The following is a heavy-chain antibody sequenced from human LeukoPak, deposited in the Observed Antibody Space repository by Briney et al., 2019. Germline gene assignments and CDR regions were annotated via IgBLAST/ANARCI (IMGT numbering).Heavy chain of an antibody. CDR3: ARWAWYSALDY. V-gene: IGHV4-34*01. D-gene: IGHD6-13*01. CDR2: INHSGST. J-gene: IGHJ4*02. Sequence: SETLSLTCAVYGGSFSGYYWSWIRQPLGKGLEWIGEINHSGSTNYNPSLKSRVTISVDTSKNQFSLKLSSVTAADTAVYYCARWAWYSALDYWGQGTLVTVSS. CDR1: GGSFSGYY.